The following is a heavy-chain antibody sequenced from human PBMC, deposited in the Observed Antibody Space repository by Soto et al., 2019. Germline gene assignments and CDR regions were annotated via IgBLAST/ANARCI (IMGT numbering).Heavy chain of an antibody. CDR1: GYTFTSYG. Sequence: QVQLVQSGAEVKKPGASVKVSCKASGYTFTSYGMQWVRQAPGQRLEWMGWINAGNGNTKYSQKIQGRVTITRDTPASTANMELSSMRSEDTAVYYCARGPGGPDGPGDYWGQGTLVTVSS. CDR2: INAGNGNT. D-gene: IGHD2-15*01. V-gene: IGHV1-3*01. CDR3: ARGPGGPDGPGDY. J-gene: IGHJ4*02.